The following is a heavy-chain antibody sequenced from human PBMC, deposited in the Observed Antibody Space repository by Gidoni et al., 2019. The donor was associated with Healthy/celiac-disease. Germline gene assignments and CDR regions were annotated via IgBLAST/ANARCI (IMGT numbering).Heavy chain of an antibody. CDR1: GFPFSSYS. CDR2: ISSSSSYI. D-gene: IGHD2-15*01. V-gene: IGHV3-21*01. J-gene: IGHJ4*02. Sequence: EVQLVESGGGLVKPGGSLRLSCAASGFPFSSYSMNWVRQAPGKGLEWVSSISSSSSYIYYADSVKGRFTISRDNAKNSLYLQMNSLRAEDTAVYYCARAGGYCSGGSCKRYYFDYWGQGTLVTVSS. CDR3: ARAGGYCSGGSCKRYYFDY.